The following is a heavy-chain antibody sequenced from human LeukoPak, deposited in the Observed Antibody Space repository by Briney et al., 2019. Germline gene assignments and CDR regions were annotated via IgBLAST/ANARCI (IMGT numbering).Heavy chain of an antibody. CDR2: ISAYNGNT. J-gene: IGHJ4*02. Sequence: GASVKVSCKASGYTFTSYGISWVRQAPGQGLEWMGWISAYNGNTNYAQKLQGRVTMTTDTSTRTAYMELRSLRSDDTAVYYCARDPSNYYDSSGLFDYWGQGTLVTVSS. V-gene: IGHV1-18*01. CDR1: GYTFTSYG. CDR3: ARDPSNYYDSSGLFDY. D-gene: IGHD3-22*01.